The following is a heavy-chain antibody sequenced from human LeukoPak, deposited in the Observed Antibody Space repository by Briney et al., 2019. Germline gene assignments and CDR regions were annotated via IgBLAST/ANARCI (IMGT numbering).Heavy chain of an antibody. V-gene: IGHV4-39*07. J-gene: IGHJ5*02. CDR2: ICYGGKT. CDR3: ARTTPATGWYLYH. Sequence: SETLSLTCSVSGDSMTSNTCYWGWIRQPPGKRLEWIGSICYGGKTYYSPSLQGRVSISVDTSTHQLSLKLSSVTAADTAVYYCARTTPATGWYLYHWGQGTPVTVSS. D-gene: IGHD6-19*01. CDR1: GDSMTSNTCY.